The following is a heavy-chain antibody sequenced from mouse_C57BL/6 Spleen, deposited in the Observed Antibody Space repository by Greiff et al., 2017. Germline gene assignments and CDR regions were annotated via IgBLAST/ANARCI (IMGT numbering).Heavy chain of an antibody. CDR1: GFSLTSYG. V-gene: IGHV2-2*01. D-gene: IGHD2-4*01. CDR2: IWSGGST. CDR3: ARRGGNYDYDEGYAMDD. J-gene: IGHJ4*01. Sequence: QVHVQQSGPGLVQPSPSLSITCTVSGFSLTSYGVHWVRQSPGQGLEWLGVIWSGGSTDYNAAFISRLSISKDNSESQVFFKMNSLQADDTAIYYCARRGGNYDYDEGYAMDDWGQGTSVTVST.